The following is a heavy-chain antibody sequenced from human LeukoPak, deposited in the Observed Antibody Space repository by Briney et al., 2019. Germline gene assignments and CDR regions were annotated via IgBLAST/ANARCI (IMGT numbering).Heavy chain of an antibody. CDR3: AGGGQWLVQGY. D-gene: IGHD6-19*01. V-gene: IGHV4-38-2*02. Sequence: SETLSLTCSVTGFSISSGYYWGWIRQSPGKGLEWIGSIYHSGNTQYNPSLKSRVTISLDTSKNQFSLKLSSVTAADTAVYYCAGGGQWLVQGYWGQGTLVTVSS. CDR1: GFSISSGYY. J-gene: IGHJ4*02. CDR2: IYHSGNT.